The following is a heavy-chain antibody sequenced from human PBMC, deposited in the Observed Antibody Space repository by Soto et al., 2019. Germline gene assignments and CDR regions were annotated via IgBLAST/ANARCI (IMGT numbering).Heavy chain of an antibody. J-gene: IGHJ4*02. D-gene: IGHD2-21*02. CDR1: GGTFSSYT. CDR3: ARAYCGGDCYPDFDY. CDR2: IIPILGIA. V-gene: IGHV1-69*02. Sequence: QVQLVQSGAEVKKPGSSVKVSCKASGGTFSSYTISWVRQAPGQGLEWMGRIIPILGIANYAQKFQGRVTITADKSTSTDYMELSSLRSEDTAVYYCARAYCGGDCYPDFDYWGQGTLVTVSS.